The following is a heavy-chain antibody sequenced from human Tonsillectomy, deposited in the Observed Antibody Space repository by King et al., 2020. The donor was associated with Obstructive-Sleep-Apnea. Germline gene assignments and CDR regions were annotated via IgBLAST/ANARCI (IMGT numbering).Heavy chain of an antibody. CDR3: AKEEYYDVLPGRSLFDY. Sequence: VQLVESGGGVVQPGGSLRLSCAASRFTFSNYGMHWVRQAPGKGLEWVAFIRYDGSNKYYADSVKGRFTISRDNSKKTLYLQMNSLEAEDPAVYYCAKEEYYDVLPGRSLFDYWGQGTLVTVSS. D-gene: IGHD3-9*01. V-gene: IGHV3-30*02. CDR1: RFTFSNYG. CDR2: IRYDGSNK. J-gene: IGHJ4*02.